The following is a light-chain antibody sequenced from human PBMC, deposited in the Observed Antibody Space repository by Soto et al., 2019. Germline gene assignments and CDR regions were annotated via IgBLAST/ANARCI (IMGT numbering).Light chain of an antibody. Sequence: EIVMTQSASPLSASPGERATLSWRASQSVSSNLAWYQQKPGQAPRLLIYGASTRATGIPARFSGSGSGTESTLTISSLKSEDFAVYYCQQYNNWWTFGQGTKVDIK. CDR3: QQYNNWWT. V-gene: IGKV3-15*01. CDR2: GAS. J-gene: IGKJ1*01. CDR1: QSVSSN.